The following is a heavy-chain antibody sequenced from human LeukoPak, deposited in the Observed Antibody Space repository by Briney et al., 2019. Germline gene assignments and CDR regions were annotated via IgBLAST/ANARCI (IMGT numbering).Heavy chain of an antibody. CDR2: IGTAGGT. Sequence: PGGSLRLSCAASGFTFSSYDMHWVRQATGKGLEWVSAIGTAGGTYYPGSVKGGFTISRENAKNSLYLQMNSLRAGDTAVYYCARGLRPGGFDPWGQGTLVTVSS. CDR1: GFTFSSYD. D-gene: IGHD1-14*01. CDR3: ARGLRPGGFDP. J-gene: IGHJ5*02. V-gene: IGHV3-13*01.